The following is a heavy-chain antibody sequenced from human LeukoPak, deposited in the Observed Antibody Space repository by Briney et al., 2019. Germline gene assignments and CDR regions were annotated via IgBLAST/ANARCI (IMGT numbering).Heavy chain of an antibody. CDR3: AKDKGYSYGTHFDY. J-gene: IGHJ4*02. CDR2: ISGSGGST. V-gene: IGHV3-23*01. CDR1: GFTFSSYA. Sequence: GGSLRLSCAASGFTFSSYAMSWVRQAPGRGLEWVSVISGSGGSTYYADSVKGRFTISRDNSKNTLYLQMNSLRAEDTAVYYCAKDKGYSYGTHFDYWGQGTLVTVSS. D-gene: IGHD5-18*01.